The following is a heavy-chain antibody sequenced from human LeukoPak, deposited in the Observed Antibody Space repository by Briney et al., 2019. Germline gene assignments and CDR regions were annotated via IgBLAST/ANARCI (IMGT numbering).Heavy chain of an antibody. CDR1: GGSISSYY. CDR3: ARSYSSSDHYYYYGMDV. CDR2: INYIKTT. D-gene: IGHD6-13*01. J-gene: IGHJ6*02. Sequence: SETLSLTCTVSGGSISSYYWNWIRQPPGKGLEWIGYINYIKTTDYSTSRKSRVTISLDTYKKRFSLKLSSVTAADTAMYYCARSYSSSDHYYYYGMDVWGQGTTVTVSS. V-gene: IGHV4-59*08.